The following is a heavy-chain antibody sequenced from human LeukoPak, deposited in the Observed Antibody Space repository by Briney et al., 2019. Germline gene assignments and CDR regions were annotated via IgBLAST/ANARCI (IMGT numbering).Heavy chain of an antibody. CDR1: GGSISSYY. V-gene: IGHV4-59*01. CDR2: IYYSGNT. D-gene: IGHD3-3*01. Sequence: SETLSLTCTVSGGSISSYYWSWIRQPPGKGLEWIGYIYYSGNTNYNPSLKSRVTISADTSKNQFSLKLSSVTAADTAVYYCARVVAFGAKAIFWSGYEPSDFGAFDIWGQGTMVTVSS. J-gene: IGHJ3*02. CDR3: ARVVAFGAKAIFWSGYEPSDFGAFDI.